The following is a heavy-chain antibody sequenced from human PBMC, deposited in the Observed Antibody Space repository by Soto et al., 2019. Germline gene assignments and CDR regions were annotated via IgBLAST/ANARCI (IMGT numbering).Heavy chain of an antibody. CDR2: IYPGDSDT. CDR1: AYSFTSYW. D-gene: IGHD3-22*01. V-gene: IGHV5-51*01. Sequence: PGESLKISCKGSAYSFTSYWIGWVRQMPGKGLEWMGIIYPGDSDTRYSPSFQGQVTISADKSISTAYLQWSSLKASDTAMYYCARPIYYYDSSGYYPVGYRGQGTLVTV. CDR3: ARPIYYYDSSGYYPVGY. J-gene: IGHJ4*02.